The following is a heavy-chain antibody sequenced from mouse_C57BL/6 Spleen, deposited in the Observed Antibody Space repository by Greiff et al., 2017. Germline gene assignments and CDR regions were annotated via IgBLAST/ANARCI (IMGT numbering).Heavy chain of an antibody. Sequence: EVMLVESGGGLVKPGGSLKLSCAASGFTFSSYAMSWVRQTPEKRLEWVATISDGGSYTYYPDNVKGRFTISRDNAKNNLYLQMGDLKSEDTAMYYCARGGNAVVAPDGWSQRTTLTVSS. J-gene: IGHJ2*01. CDR2: ISDGGSYT. D-gene: IGHD1-1*01. V-gene: IGHV5-4*03. CDR1: GFTFSSYA. CDR3: ARGGNAVVAPDG.